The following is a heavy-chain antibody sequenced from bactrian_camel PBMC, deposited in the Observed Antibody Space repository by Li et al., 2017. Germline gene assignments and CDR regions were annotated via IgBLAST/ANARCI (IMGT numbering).Heavy chain of an antibody. CDR3: AADWEYCSRGFCYPSCRAGRETRSGY. Sequence: VQLVESGGGSVQAGGPLRLSCGASGYTHSDYCMGWFRQAVGQEREAVAAVYRVGGSAFYADSVKGRFTFSQDNAQKTLYLQMDSLKPEDTAMYYCAADWEYCSRGFCYPSCRAGRETRSGYWGQGTQVTVS. CDR2: VYRVGGSA. D-gene: IGHD1*01. CDR1: GYTHSDYC. V-gene: IGHV3S31*01. J-gene: IGHJ4*01.